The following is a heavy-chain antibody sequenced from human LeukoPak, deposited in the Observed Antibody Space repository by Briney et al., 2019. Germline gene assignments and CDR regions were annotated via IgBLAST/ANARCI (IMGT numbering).Heavy chain of an antibody. D-gene: IGHD1-26*01. Sequence: SETLSLTCTVSGGSISSYYWSWIRQPPGKGLEWIGYIYYSGSTNYNPSLKSRVTISVDTSKNQFSLKLSSVTAADTAVYYCARATDEVDGAPYYYYYYMDVWGKGTTVTVSS. CDR1: GGSISSYY. CDR2: IYYSGST. J-gene: IGHJ6*03. CDR3: ARATDEVDGAPYYYYYYMDV. V-gene: IGHV4-59*01.